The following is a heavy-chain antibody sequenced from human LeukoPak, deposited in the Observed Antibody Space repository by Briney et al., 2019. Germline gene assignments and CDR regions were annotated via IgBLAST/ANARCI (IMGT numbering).Heavy chain of an antibody. D-gene: IGHD3-10*01. Sequence: SVKVSCKASGGTFSSYAISWVRQAPGQGLEWMGRIIPIFGTANYAQKFQGRVTITADKSTSTAYMELSSLRSEDTAVYYCARRMNSGSYYPSYYFDSWGQGTLVTVSS. V-gene: IGHV1-69*06. CDR3: ARRMNSGSYYPSYYFDS. CDR2: IIPIFGTA. CDR1: GGTFSSYA. J-gene: IGHJ4*02.